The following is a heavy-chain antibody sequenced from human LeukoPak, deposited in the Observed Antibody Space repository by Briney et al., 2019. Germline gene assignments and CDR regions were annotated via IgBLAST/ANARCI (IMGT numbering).Heavy chain of an antibody. D-gene: IGHD5-12*01. V-gene: IGHV3-23*01. CDR1: GFTFSSYA. Sequence: GGPLRLSCAASGFTFSSYAMSWVRQAPGKGLEWVSAISGSGGSTYYADSVKGRFTISRDNSKNTLYLQMNSLRAEDTAVYYCAKDRGGHDSDYYYYGMDVWGQGTTVTVSS. J-gene: IGHJ6*02. CDR2: ISGSGGST. CDR3: AKDRGGHDSDYYYYGMDV.